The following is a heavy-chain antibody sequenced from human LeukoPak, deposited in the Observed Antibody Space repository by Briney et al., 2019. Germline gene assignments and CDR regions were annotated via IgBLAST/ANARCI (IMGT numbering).Heavy chain of an antibody. CDR2: IKSKTDGGTT. Sequence: GGSLRLSCAASGFTFSNAWMSWVRQAPGKGLEWVGRIKSKTDGGTTDYAAPVKGRFTISRDDSKNTLYLQMNSLGAEDTAVYYCAKDSGSNYVPDYWGQGTLVTVSS. CDR1: GFTFSNAW. CDR3: AKDSGSNYVPDY. V-gene: IGHV3-15*01. D-gene: IGHD4-11*01. J-gene: IGHJ4*02.